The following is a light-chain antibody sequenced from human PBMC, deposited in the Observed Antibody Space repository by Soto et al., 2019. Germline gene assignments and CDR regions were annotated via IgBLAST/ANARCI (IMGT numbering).Light chain of an antibody. J-gene: IGLJ2*01. CDR1: SSDVGGYNY. V-gene: IGLV2-14*01. CDR2: EVS. CDR3: SSYTSSSTSVV. Sequence: QSVLTQPASVSGSPGQSITISCTGTSSDVGGYNYVSWYPQHPGKAPKLMIYEVSNRPSGVSNRFSGSKSGNTASLTISGLQAEDEADYYCSSYTSSSTSVVFGGGTKLTVL.